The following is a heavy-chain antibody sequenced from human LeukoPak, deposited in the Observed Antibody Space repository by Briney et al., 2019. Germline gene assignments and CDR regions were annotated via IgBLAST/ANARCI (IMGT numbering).Heavy chain of an antibody. J-gene: IGHJ5*02. CDR2: ISYDGSNK. Sequence: GGSLRLSCAASGFTFSSYAMHWVRQAPGKGLEWGAVISYDGSNKYYADSVKGRFTISRDNSKNTLYLQMNSLRAEDTAVYYCAKKSLRGSYGSIDPWGQGTLVTVSS. D-gene: IGHD1-26*01. CDR1: GFTFSSYA. V-gene: IGHV3-30*18. CDR3: AKKSLRGSYGSIDP.